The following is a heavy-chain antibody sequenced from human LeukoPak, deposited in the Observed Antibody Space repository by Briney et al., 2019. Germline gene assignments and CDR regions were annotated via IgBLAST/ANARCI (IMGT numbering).Heavy chain of an antibody. J-gene: IGHJ4*02. Sequence: GGSLRLSCAASGFTFSSYGMNWVRQAPGKGLEWVSYISSSGSSRYHADSVKGRFTISRDNSKNTLYLQMNSRGAEDTAVYYCAKGSYSSSWYGYWGQGTLVTVFS. V-gene: IGHV3-48*03. CDR2: ISSSGSSR. CDR1: GFTFSSYG. D-gene: IGHD6-13*01. CDR3: AKGSYSSSWYGY.